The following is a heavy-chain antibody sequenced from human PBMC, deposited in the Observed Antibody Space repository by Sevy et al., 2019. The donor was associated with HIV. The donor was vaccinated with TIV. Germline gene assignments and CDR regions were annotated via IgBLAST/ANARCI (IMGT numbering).Heavy chain of an antibody. CDR2: ISTLNVNT. CDR3: ARDDCSSLSCHGSLLY. V-gene: IGHV1-18*01. Sequence: ASVKVSCKASGYSFNSYGISWVRQAPGQGLEWMGWISTLNVNTNNAQKFQGRVTMTTDTSTSTAYMELRSLRSDDTAVYYCARDDCSSLSCHGSLLYWGQGTLVTVSS. CDR1: GYSFNSYG. J-gene: IGHJ4*02. D-gene: IGHD2-2*01.